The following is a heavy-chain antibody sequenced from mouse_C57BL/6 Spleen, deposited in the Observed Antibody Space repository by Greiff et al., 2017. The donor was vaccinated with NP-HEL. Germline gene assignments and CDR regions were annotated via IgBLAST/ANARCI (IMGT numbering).Heavy chain of an antibody. D-gene: IGHD2-5*01. CDR3: ARGDYYSILFAY. J-gene: IGHJ3*01. Sequence: VQLQQPGAELVKPGASVKLSCKASGYTFTSYWMHWVKQRPGQGLEWIGLIHPNSGSTNYNEKFKSKATLTVDKSSSTAYMQLSSLTSEDSAVYYCARGDYYSILFAYWGQGTLVTVSA. V-gene: IGHV1-64*01. CDR2: IHPNSGST. CDR1: GYTFTSYW.